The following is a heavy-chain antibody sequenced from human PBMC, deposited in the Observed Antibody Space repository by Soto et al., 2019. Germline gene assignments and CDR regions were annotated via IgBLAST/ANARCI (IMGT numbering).Heavy chain of an antibody. CDR3: ARDRQQPTYYGMDV. J-gene: IGHJ6*04. CDR1: GFTFSSYG. Sequence: PGGSLRLSCAASGFTFSSYGMHWVRQAPGKGLEWVAVIWYDGSNKYYADSVKGRFTISRDNSKNTLYLQMNSLRAEDTAVYYCARDRQQPTYYGMDVWGKGTTVTVDS. V-gene: IGHV3-33*01. CDR2: IWYDGSNK. D-gene: IGHD6-13*01.